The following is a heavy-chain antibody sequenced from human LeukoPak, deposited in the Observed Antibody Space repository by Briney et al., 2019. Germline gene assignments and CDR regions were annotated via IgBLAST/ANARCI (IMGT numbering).Heavy chain of an antibody. CDR1: GLTFSIYA. CDR3: ARGGVVVAAIDAFDI. V-gene: IGHV3-23*01. D-gene: IGHD2-15*01. J-gene: IGHJ3*02. Sequence: GGSLRLPCAASGLTFSIYAMRWVRQAPGKGLACVSTISDGGSDTHYADSVKSRFTISRDDSKNTLYLQMNSRRAEDTAVYYCARGGVVVAAIDAFDIWGQGTLVTVSS. CDR2: ISDGGSDT.